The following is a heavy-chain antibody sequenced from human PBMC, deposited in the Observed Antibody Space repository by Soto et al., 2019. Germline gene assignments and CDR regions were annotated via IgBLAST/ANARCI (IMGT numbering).Heavy chain of an antibody. CDR3: ARRRSYYCSGGSCYGAYFDY. D-gene: IGHD2-15*01. J-gene: IGHJ4*02. V-gene: IGHV4-59*08. CDR2: IYYSGST. CDR1: GGSISRYY. Sequence: SETLSLTCTVSGGSISRYYWSWILQPPWKGLEWIGYIYYSGSTNYNPSLKSRVTISVDTSKNQFSLKLSSVTAADTAVYYCARRRSYYCSGGSCYGAYFDYWGQGTLVTVSS.